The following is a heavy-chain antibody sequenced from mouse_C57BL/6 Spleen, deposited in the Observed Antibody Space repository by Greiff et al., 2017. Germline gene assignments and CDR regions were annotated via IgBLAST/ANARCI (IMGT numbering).Heavy chain of an antibody. CDR2: FHPYNDDT. CDR3: ARAGTDYYAMDY. CDR1: GYTFTTYP. D-gene: IGHD4-1*01. V-gene: IGHV1-47*01. Sequence: VQLQQSGAELVKPGASVKMSCKASGYTFTTYPIEWMKQNHGKSLEWIGNFHPYNDDTKYNEKFKGKATLTVDKSSRTVYLELSRLTSDDSAVYYCARAGTDYYAMDYWGQGTSVTVSS. J-gene: IGHJ4*01.